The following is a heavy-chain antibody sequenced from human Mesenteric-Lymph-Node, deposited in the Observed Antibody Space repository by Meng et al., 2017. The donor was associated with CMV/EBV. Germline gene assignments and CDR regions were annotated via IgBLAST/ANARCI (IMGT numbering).Heavy chain of an antibody. J-gene: IGHJ4*02. CDR2: INTYTGNP. CDR3: ARDLGSSGYGRLRTRFDY. V-gene: IGHV7-4-1*02. CDR1: TFTSYV. D-gene: IGHD5-12*01. Sequence: TFTSYVINWVRQAPGQGLEWMGWINTYTGNPTYAQGFTGRFVFSVDTSVSTAYLQVSSLKAEDTAVYYCARDLGSSGYGRLRTRFDYWGQGTLVTVSS.